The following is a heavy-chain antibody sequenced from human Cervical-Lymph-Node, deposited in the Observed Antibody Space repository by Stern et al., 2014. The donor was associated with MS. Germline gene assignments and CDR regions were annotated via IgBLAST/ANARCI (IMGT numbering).Heavy chain of an antibody. CDR1: GGTFSSYA. Sequence: MQLVESGAEVKKPGSSVKVSCKASGGTFSSYAIRWVRQAPGQGLEWVGGIIPCLGIANHAQKFQGRVTITADKSTNTGYMELSSLRSEDTALYDCARDGGGVDIWGQGTMVSVSS. J-gene: IGHJ3*02. CDR3: ARDGGGVDI. V-gene: IGHV1-69*09. D-gene: IGHD2-8*01. CDR2: IIPCLGIA.